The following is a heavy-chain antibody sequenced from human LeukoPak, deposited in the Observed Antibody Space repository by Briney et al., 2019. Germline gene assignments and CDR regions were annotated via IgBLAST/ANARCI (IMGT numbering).Heavy chain of an antibody. CDR2: ISYDGSNK. J-gene: IGHJ4*02. V-gene: IGHV3-30-3*01. Sequence: PGRSLRLSCAASGFTFSSYAMHWVRQTPGKGLEWVAVISYDGSNKFFVDSVKGRFTISRDNSKNTLYLQMNSLRAEDTAVYYCARDFRGALAGTRSYYSDSWGQGTLVTVSS. CDR3: ARDFRGALAGTRSYYSDS. CDR1: GFTFSSYA. D-gene: IGHD6-19*01.